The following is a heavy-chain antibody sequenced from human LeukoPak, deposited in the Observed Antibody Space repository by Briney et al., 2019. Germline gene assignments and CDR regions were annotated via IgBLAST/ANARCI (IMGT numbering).Heavy chain of an antibody. CDR2: ISAYDGNT. CDR3: ARAPPGTIMMTDY. J-gene: IGHJ4*02. D-gene: IGHD3-16*01. V-gene: IGHV1-18*01. CDR1: GYTFTSYG. Sequence: GASVKVSCKASGYTFTSYGIIWVRQAPGQGLEWMGWISAYDGNTNYAQSLQGRVTMTTDTSTSTAYMELRSLRSDDTDVYYCARAPPGTIMMTDYWGQGTLVTVSS.